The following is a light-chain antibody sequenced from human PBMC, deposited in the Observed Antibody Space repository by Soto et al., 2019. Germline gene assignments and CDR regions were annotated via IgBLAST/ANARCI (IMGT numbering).Light chain of an antibody. Sequence: EVVLAQSPGTVSYSPAERATLSCXXSQTVRDNYLAWYLQKPGQAPRLLIYDASNRATGIPARFSGSGSGTDFTLTISSLEPEDFAVYYCQQRSNWQVTFGQGTRLEI. V-gene: IGKV3D-11*02. J-gene: IGKJ5*01. CDR1: QTVRDNY. CDR2: DAS. CDR3: QQRSNWQVT.